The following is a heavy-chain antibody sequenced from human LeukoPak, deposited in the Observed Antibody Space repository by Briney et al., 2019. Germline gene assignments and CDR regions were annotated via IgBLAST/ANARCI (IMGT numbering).Heavy chain of an antibody. CDR2: ISGSGGST. CDR1: GFTFSSYA. D-gene: IGHD6-6*01. J-gene: IGHJ4*02. V-gene: IGHV3-23*01. Sequence: GGSLRLSCAASGFTFSSYAMSWVRQAPGKGLEWVSAISGSGGSTYYADSVKGRFTISRDNSKNTLYLQMNSLRAEDTAVYYCAKVGGGTYDSSSPRFDYWGQGTLVTVSS. CDR3: AKVGGGTYDSSSPRFDY.